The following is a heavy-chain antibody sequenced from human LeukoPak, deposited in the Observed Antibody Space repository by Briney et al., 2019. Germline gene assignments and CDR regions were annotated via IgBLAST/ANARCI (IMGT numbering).Heavy chain of an antibody. J-gene: IGHJ5*01. CDR3: ARDLGYSSSWFWFDS. D-gene: IGHD6-13*01. CDR1: GFNFSTYS. V-gene: IGHV3-21*01. CDR2: ISSSSSSI. Sequence: GGSLRLPCAASGFNFSTYSMNWVRQAPGKGLGWVSSISSSSSSIYYADSVKGRFTISRDNAKNSLFLQINSLRAEDTAVYYCARDLGYSSSWFWFDSWGQGTLVTVSS.